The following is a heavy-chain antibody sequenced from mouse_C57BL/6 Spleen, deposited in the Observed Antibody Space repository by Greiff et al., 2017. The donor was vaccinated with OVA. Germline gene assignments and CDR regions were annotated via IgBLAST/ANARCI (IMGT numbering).Heavy chain of an antibody. CDR2: INPNDGTT. J-gene: IGHJ2*01. Sequence: EVKLQESGPELVKPGASVKISCKASGYSFTDYNMNWVKQSNGKSLEWIGVINPNDGTTSYNQKFKGKATLTVDQSSSTAYMQLNSLTSEDSAVYYCARGYYDYDRDYFDYWGQGTTLTVSS. CDR3: ARGYYDYDRDYFDY. D-gene: IGHD2-4*01. V-gene: IGHV1-39*01. CDR1: GYSFTDYN.